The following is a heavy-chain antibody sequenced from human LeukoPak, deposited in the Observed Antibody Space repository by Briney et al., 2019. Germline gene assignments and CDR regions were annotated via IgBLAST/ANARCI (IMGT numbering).Heavy chain of an antibody. D-gene: IGHD6-19*01. V-gene: IGHV1-2*04. CDR2: INPNSGGT. Sequence: ASVKVSCKASGYTFTGYYMHWVRQAPGQGLEWMGWINPNSGGTNYAQKFQGWVTMTRDTSISTAYMELSSLRSEDTAVYYCARVYSSGWPLYYYGMDVWGQGTTVTVSS. CDR3: ARVYSSGWPLYYYGMDV. CDR1: GYTFTGYY. J-gene: IGHJ6*02.